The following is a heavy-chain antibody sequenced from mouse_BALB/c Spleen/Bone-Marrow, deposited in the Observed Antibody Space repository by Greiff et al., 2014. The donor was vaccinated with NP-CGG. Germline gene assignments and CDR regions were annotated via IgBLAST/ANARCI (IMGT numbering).Heavy chain of an antibody. CDR3: ARYGGYFPWFAY. D-gene: IGHD2-3*01. V-gene: IGHV1-69*02. Sequence: QVQLQQSGAELVKPGASVKLSCKASGYTFTSYWMHWVKQRPGQGLEWIGEIDPSDSYTNYNQKFEGKATLTVDKSSSTAYMQLSSLTSEDSAVYYCARYGGYFPWFAYWGQGTLVTVSA. CDR1: GYTFTSYW. J-gene: IGHJ3*01. CDR2: IDPSDSYT.